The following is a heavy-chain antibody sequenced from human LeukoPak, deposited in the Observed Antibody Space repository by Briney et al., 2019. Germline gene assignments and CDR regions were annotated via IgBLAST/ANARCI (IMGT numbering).Heavy chain of an antibody. J-gene: IGHJ6*02. CDR3: AREAGHNWAYYYYGMDV. Sequence: ASVKVSCKASGCTFSSYAISWVRQAPGQGLEWMGRIIPILGIANYAQKFQGRVTITADKSTSTAYMELSRLRSEDTAVYYCAREAGHNWAYYYYGMDVWGQGTTVTVSS. CDR2: IIPILGIA. V-gene: IGHV1-69*04. D-gene: IGHD1-20*01. CDR1: GCTFSSYA.